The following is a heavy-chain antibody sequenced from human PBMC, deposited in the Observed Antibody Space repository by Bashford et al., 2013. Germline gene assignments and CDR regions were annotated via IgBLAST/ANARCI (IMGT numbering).Heavy chain of an antibody. V-gene: IGHV3-7*01. CDR3: ARVAYGYADS. J-gene: IGHJ4*02. D-gene: IGHD5-18*01. Sequence: VRQAPGKGLEWVANIKQDGSEKYYVDSVKGRFTISRDNANNSLSLQMNSLRAEDTAVYYCARVAYGYADSWGQGTLVTVSS. CDR2: IKQDGSEK.